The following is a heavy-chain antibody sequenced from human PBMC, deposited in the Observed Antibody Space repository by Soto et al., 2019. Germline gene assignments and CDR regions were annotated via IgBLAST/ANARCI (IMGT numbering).Heavy chain of an antibody. Sequence: PWWSLRLSCAASVFTFSSYAMSWFRQAPGKGLGWVSAISGSGGSTYYADSVKGRFTISRDNSKNTLYLQMNSLRAEDTAVYYCANLQRYDWGQGTLVTVSS. D-gene: IGHD1-1*01. CDR1: VFTFSSYA. CDR3: ANLQRYD. J-gene: IGHJ4*02. V-gene: IGHV3-23*01. CDR2: ISGSGGST.